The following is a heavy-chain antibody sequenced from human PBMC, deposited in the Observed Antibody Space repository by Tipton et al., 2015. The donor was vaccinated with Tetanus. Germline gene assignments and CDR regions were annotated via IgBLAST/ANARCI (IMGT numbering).Heavy chain of an antibody. J-gene: IGHJ4*02. CDR3: ARDPGTSGFH. CDR1: GDSITSFY. CDR2: IFYGGTT. V-gene: IGHV4-59*01. D-gene: IGHD1-7*01. Sequence: TLSLTCTVSGDSITSFYWSWIRQPPGKGLEWIGYIFYGGTTNYNPSLKSRVTISLDTSKNQFSLQLSSVTAADTAVYYCARDPGTSGFHWGQGTLVPVSS.